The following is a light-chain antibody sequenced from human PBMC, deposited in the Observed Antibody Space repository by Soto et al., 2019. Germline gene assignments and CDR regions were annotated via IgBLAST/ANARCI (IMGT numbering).Light chain of an antibody. V-gene: IGKV3-15*01. CDR2: GAS. Sequence: EIVMTQSPATLSVSPGERATLSCSASQSVSSNLAWYQQKPRQAPRLLIYGASTRATGVPARFSGSGSGTELTLTISSLQSEDFAVYYCQXYNNWPRTXGQGTKVDI. J-gene: IGKJ1*01. CDR3: QXYNNWPRT. CDR1: QSVSSN.